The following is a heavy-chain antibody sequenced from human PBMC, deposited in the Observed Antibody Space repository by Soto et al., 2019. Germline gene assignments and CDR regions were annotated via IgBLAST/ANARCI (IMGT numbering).Heavy chain of an antibody. Sequence: SETLSLTCYFSVYSIINIIYCFWIRRPPGKWLEWIGSLSQSLGTYRNPSLRSRVTISVDRSKNHFSLQLRSVTAADTAVYYCAILTYYDFWSGRNDDDFDIWGKGTMVNVSS. D-gene: IGHD3-3*01. CDR2: LSQSLGT. V-gene: IGHV4-38-2*01. CDR3: AILTYYDFWSGRNDDDFDI. CDR1: VYSIINIIY. J-gene: IGHJ3*02.